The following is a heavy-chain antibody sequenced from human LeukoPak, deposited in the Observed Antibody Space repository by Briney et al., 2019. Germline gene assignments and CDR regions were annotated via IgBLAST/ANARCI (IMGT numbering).Heavy chain of an antibody. V-gene: IGHV4-34*01. J-gene: IGHJ4*02. CDR2: INHSGST. D-gene: IGHD6-13*01. CDR1: GGSFSGYY. Sequence: NPSETLSLTCAVYGGSFSGYYWSWIRQPPGKGLEWIGEINHSGSTNYNPSLKSRVTISVDTSKNQFSLKLSSVTAAGTAVYYCAKSGYSSSWYPRYWGQGTLVTVSS. CDR3: AKSGYSSSWYPRY.